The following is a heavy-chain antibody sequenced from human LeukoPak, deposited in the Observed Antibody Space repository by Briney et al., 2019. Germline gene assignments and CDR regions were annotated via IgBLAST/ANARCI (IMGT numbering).Heavy chain of an antibody. Sequence: GGSLRLSCAASGFTFSSYSMTWVRQAPGKGLEWVSSISDSSSFIYYADSVRGRFTISRDNAKNSLYLQMNSLRAEDTAVYYCARDITYLNKNWFDPWGQGTLVTVSS. D-gene: IGHD1/OR15-1a*01. CDR3: ARDITYLNKNWFDP. CDR1: GFTFSSYS. CDR2: ISDSSSFI. J-gene: IGHJ5*02. V-gene: IGHV3-21*01.